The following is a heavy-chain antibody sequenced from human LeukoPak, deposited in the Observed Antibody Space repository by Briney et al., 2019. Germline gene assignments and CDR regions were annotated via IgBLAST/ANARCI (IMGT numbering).Heavy chain of an antibody. J-gene: IGHJ3*02. D-gene: IGHD1-26*01. CDR2: IYYSGST. Sequence: PSETLSLTCTASGGTISSYDRSWIRQPPGKGLEWIGYIYYSGSTNYNPSLKSRVTISVDTSKNQFSLKLSSVAAADTAVYCCARADGYSGSYYAFDIWGQGTMVTVSS. V-gene: IGHV4-59*01. CDR3: ARADGYSGSYYAFDI. CDR1: GGTISSYD.